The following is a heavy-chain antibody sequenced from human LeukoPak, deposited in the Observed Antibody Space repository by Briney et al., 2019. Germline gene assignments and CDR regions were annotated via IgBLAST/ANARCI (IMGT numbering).Heavy chain of an antibody. CDR3: ARIGPLLWFGELFSDY. D-gene: IGHD3-10*01. J-gene: IGHJ4*02. V-gene: IGHV1-69*01. CDR1: GGTFSSYA. CDR2: IIPIFGTA. Sequence: SVKVSCKASGGTFSSYAMSWVRQAPGQGLGWMGGIIPIFGTANYAQKFQGRVTITADESTSTAYMELSSLRSEDTAVYYCARIGPLLWFGELFSDYWGQGTLVTVSS.